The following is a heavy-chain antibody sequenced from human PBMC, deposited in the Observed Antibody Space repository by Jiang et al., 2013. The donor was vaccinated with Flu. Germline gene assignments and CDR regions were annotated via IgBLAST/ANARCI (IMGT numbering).Heavy chain of an antibody. CDR2: TYYRSKWYN. Sequence: GRTYYRSKWYNDYAVSVKSRITINPDTSKNQFSLQLNSVTPEDTAVYYCAREEVDSLGAFDIWGQGTMVTVSS. D-gene: IGHD3/OR15-3a*01. J-gene: IGHJ3*02. V-gene: IGHV6-1*01. CDR3: AREEVDSLGAFDI.